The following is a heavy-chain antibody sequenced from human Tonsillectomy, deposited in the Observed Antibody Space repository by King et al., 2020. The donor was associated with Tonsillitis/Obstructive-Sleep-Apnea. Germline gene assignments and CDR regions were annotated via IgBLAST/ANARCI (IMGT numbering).Heavy chain of an antibody. CDR2: ISYDGSKK. J-gene: IGHJ4*02. CDR3: AKDTVTIFDY. V-gene: IGHV3-30*18. D-gene: IGHD4-17*01. CDR1: GFTFSSYG. Sequence: QLVQSGGGVVQPGGSLRLSCAASGFTFSSYGMHWVRQAPGKVLEWVAVISYDGSKKYYADSVKGRSTISRDNSKNTLYLQMTSLRAEDTAMYYCAKDTVTIFDYWGQGTLVTVSS.